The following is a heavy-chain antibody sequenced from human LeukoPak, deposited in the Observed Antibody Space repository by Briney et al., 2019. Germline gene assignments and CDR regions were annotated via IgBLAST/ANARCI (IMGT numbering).Heavy chain of an antibody. CDR1: GFTFSSYG. D-gene: IGHD3-10*01. J-gene: IGHJ6*04. Sequence: PGRSLRLSCAASGFTFSSYGMHWVRQAPGKGLEWVAVIWYDGSNKYYADSVKGRFTISRGNSKNTLYLQMNSLRAEDTAVYYCASTIAANYYGSGSLYYYYGMDVWGKGTTVTVSS. CDR3: ASTIAANYYGSGSLYYYYGMDV. CDR2: IWYDGSNK. V-gene: IGHV3-33*01.